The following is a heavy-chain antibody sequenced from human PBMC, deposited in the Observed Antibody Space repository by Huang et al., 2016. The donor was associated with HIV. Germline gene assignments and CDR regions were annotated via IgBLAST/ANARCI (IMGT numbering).Heavy chain of an antibody. CDR2: INSDGGER. CDR1: GFTFRSYW. CDR3: ARGFQAKPGDY. Sequence: EVHLVESGGGLVRPGRSLRLSCAASGFTFRSYWMNWVRQPPGRGLEVVANINSDGGERFYVDSGRGRFTSSRDNANNSVSLHLNSLKAEDTGVYYCARGFQAKPGDYWGQGTLVTVSS. J-gene: IGHJ4*02. V-gene: IGHV3-7*01.